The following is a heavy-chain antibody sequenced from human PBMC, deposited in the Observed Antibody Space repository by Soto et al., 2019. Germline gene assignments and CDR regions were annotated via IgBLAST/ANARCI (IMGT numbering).Heavy chain of an antibody. V-gene: IGHV1-8*01. Sequence: QVQLVQSGAEVKKPGASVRVSCKASGYTFTSSDVYWVRQATGQGLELMGWMNPNTGNTGYAQKFQGRVTMTRNTSISTAYMELSSLRSEDTAVYYCARRSNHCSGGSCYSAWFDPWGQGTPVTVSS. D-gene: IGHD2-15*01. CDR3: ARRSNHCSGGSCYSAWFDP. CDR1: GYTFTSSD. CDR2: MNPNTGNT. J-gene: IGHJ5*02.